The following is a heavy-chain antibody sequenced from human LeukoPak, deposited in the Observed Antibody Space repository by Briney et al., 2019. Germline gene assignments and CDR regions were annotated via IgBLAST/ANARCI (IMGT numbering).Heavy chain of an antibody. J-gene: IGHJ4*02. Sequence: ASVKVSCKASGYTFTSYYMHWVRQAPGQGLEWMGIINPCGGSTSYAQKFQGRVTMTRDTSTSTVYMELSSLRSEDTAVYYCARDRATHYDILTGYYQPFGDWGQGTLVTVSS. CDR1: GYTFTSYY. D-gene: IGHD3-9*01. V-gene: IGHV1-46*03. CDR3: ARDRATHYDILTGYYQPFGD. CDR2: INPCGGST.